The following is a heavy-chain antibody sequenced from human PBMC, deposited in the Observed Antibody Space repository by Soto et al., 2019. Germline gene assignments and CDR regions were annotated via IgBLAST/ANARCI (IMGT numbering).Heavy chain of an antibody. J-gene: IGHJ3*02. CDR3: ARLLVLPAAICAFDI. CDR1: GGSISSYY. V-gene: IGHV4-59*08. D-gene: IGHD2-2*01. CDR2: IYYSGST. Sequence: SETLSLTCTVSGGSISSYYWSWIRQPPGKGLERIGYIYYSGSTNYNPSLKSRVTISVDTSKNQFSLKLSSVTAADTAVYYCARLLVLPAAICAFDIWGQGTMVT.